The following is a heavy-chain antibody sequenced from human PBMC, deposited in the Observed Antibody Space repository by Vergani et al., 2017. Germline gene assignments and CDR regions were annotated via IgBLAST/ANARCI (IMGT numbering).Heavy chain of an antibody. D-gene: IGHD5-18*01. Sequence: EVQLVESGGGLVKPGGSLRLSCAASGFTFSSYSMNWVRQAPGKGLEWVSSISSSSSYIYYADSVKGRFTISRDNAKNSLYLQMNSLRAEDTAVYYCARGKHSYYYYYYTDVWGKGTTVTVSS. J-gene: IGHJ6*03. CDR2: ISSSSSYI. CDR1: GFTFSSYS. CDR3: ARGKHSYYYYYYTDV. V-gene: IGHV3-21*01.